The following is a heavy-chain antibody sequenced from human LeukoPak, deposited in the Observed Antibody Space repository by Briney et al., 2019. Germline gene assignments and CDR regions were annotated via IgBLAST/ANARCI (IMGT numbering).Heavy chain of an antibody. J-gene: IGHJ5*02. CDR1: GGSISGYY. Sequence: SETLSLTCTVSGGSISGYYWSWIRQPPGKGLEWIGYIYYSGSTNYNPSLKSRVTISVDTSKNQFSLKLSSVTAADTAVYYCARDRIAAAGAAWFDPWGQGTLVTVSS. CDR3: ARDRIAAAGAAWFDP. CDR2: IYYSGST. V-gene: IGHV4-59*01. D-gene: IGHD6-13*01.